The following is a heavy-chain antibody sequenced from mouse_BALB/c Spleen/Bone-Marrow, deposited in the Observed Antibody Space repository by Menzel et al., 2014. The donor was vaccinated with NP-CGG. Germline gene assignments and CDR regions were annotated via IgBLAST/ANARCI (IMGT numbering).Heavy chain of an antibody. J-gene: IGHJ2*01. Sequence: EVKLVESGGGLVQPGGSLKLSCAASGFDFSRYWMRWVRQAPGKGLEWIGEINPDSRTINYSPSLKDKFIISRVNAKNTLYLRLNKVRSEDTALYYCARPDYYGYLNYWGQGTTLTVSS. CDR1: GFDFSRYW. V-gene: IGHV4-1*02. D-gene: IGHD1-1*01. CDR2: INPDSRTI. CDR3: ARPDYYGYLNY.